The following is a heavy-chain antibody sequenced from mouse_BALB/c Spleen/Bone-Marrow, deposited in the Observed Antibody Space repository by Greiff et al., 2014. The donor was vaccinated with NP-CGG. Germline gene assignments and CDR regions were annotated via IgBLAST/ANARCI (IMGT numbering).Heavy chain of an antibody. D-gene: IGHD1-1*01. CDR3: SRETPYYGSTYWYFDV. CDR2: INPSSGYT. CDR1: GYTFTSYT. Sequence: QVQLQQSGAELARPGASVKMSCKASGYTFTSYTMHWVKQRPGQGLEWIGYINPSSGYTNYNQKFKDKATLTANKSSSTAYMQLSNLTSEDSAVYYCSRETPYYGSTYWYFDVWGAGTTVTVSS. J-gene: IGHJ1*01. V-gene: IGHV1-4*01.